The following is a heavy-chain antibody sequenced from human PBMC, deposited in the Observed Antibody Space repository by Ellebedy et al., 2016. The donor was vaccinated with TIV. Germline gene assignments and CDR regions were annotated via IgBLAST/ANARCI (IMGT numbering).Heavy chain of an antibody. J-gene: IGHJ4*02. CDR1: GGSISSYY. V-gene: IGHV4-34*01. CDR2: INHSGST. CDR3: ARSVSGSLDY. Sequence: MPSETLSLTCTVSGGSISSYYWSWIRQPPGKGLEWIGEINHSGSTNYNPSLKSRVTISVDTSKNQFSLKLSSVTAADTAVYYCARSVSGSLDYWGQGTLVTVSS. D-gene: IGHD1-26*01.